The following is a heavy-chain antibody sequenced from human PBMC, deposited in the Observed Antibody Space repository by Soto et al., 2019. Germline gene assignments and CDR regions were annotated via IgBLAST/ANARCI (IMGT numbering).Heavy chain of an antibody. CDR3: ARDKKWAFDY. Sequence: GGSLRLSCVASGFTFSGDSMNWVRQAPGKGLEWVSYISGSSKTIYYADSVKGRFTISRDNAKNSLYLQMNSLRDEDTAVYYCARDKKWAFDYWGQGALVTVPQ. CDR2: ISGSSKTI. D-gene: IGHD1-26*01. V-gene: IGHV3-48*02. J-gene: IGHJ4*02. CDR1: GFTFSGDS.